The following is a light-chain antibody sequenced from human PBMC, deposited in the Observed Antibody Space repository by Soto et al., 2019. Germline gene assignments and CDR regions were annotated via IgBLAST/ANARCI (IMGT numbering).Light chain of an antibody. Sequence: DCQLTQSPCFLSASVGDRVTIACRASQSISSWLAWYQQKPGKAPKFLIYKASILESGVPSRFSGSWSGTEFTLTISSLQPDDFATYYCQQYYSYPITFGQGTRLEF. CDR3: QQYYSYPIT. V-gene: IGKV1-5*03. CDR1: QSISSW. CDR2: KAS. J-gene: IGKJ5*01.